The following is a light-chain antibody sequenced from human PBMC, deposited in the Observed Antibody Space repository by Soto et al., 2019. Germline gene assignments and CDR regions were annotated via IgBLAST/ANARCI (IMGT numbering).Light chain of an antibody. CDR3: QQYDDYPLT. V-gene: IGKV1-5*03. CDR1: QTISSW. Sequence: DIQMTQSPSTLSGSVGDRVTITCRASQTISSWLAWYQQKPGKAPKLLIYKASTLKSGVPSRFSGSGSGTDFTLTINNLQPEDFASYFCQQYDDYPLTFGGGTKV. J-gene: IGKJ4*01. CDR2: KAS.